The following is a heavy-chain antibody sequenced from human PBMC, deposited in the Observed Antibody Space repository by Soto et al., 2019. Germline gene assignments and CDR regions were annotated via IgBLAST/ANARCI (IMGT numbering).Heavy chain of an antibody. D-gene: IGHD3-22*01. CDR2: INPNSGGT. CDR1: GYTFTGYY. V-gene: IGHV1-2*04. J-gene: IGHJ3*01. Sequence: ASVKVSCKASGYTFTGYYMHWVRQAPGQGLEWMGWINPNSGGTNYAQKFQGWVTMTRDTSISTAYMELSSLRSEDTAVYYCAREYCQDGYYDSSCYPFWGQGTMVSV. CDR3: AREYCQDGYYDSSCYPF.